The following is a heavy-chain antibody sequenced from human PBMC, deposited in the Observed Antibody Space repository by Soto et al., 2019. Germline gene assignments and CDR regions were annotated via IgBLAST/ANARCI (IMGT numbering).Heavy chain of an antibody. D-gene: IGHD3-22*01. CDR1: GYTFTGYY. CDR3: AREWNKWLPKNWFDP. CDR2: INPNSGGT. V-gene: IGHV1-2*02. J-gene: IGHJ5*02. Sequence: QVQLVQSGAEVKKPGASVKVSCKASGYTFTGYYMHWVRQAPGRGLEWMGWINPNSGGTNYAQRFQGRVTMTRDTSISTAYMELSRLRSDDTAVYSCAREWNKWLPKNWFDPWGQGTLVTVSS.